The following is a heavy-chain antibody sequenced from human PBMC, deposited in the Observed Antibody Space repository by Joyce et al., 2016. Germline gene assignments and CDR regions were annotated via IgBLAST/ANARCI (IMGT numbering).Heavy chain of an antibody. J-gene: IGHJ4*02. CDR2: ISYDGSNK. V-gene: IGHV3-30*03. CDR3: ARALGWDSNSCHDY. CDR1: GFTFSNYG. D-gene: IGHD6-13*01. Sequence: QVQLVESGGGVVQPGRSLRLSCAASGFTFSNYGMHWGRQAPGKGLEWVAVISYDGSNKYYVDSVKGRFTISRDNSKNTLYLQMNSLRPEDTAVYYCARALGWDSNSCHDYWGQGTLVTVSS.